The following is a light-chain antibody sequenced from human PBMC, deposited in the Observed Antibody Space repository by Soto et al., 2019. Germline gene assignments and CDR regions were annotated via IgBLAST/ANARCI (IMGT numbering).Light chain of an antibody. CDR2: GAS. CDR3: QQYGGSPRT. Sequence: EIVLTQSPDTLSLSPGEGATLSFRASQSISSNFLAWYQQKRGQAPRLLIHGASNRATGIPDRFSGSGSGTDFTLTITRLEPEDFAVYYCQQYGGSPRTFGQGTKVDIK. V-gene: IGKV3-20*01. CDR1: QSISSNF. J-gene: IGKJ1*01.